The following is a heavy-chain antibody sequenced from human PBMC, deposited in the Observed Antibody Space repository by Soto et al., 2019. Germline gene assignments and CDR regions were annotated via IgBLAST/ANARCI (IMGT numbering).Heavy chain of an antibody. Sequence: GGSLRLSCAASGFTFSNAWMNWVRQAPGKGLEWVGRIKSKTDGGTTDYAAPVKGRFTISRDDSKNTLYLQMNSLKTEDTAVYYCTTTIFGVHYGMDVWGQGTTVTVSS. CDR1: GFTFSNAW. V-gene: IGHV3-15*07. D-gene: IGHD3-3*01. CDR3: TTTIFGVHYGMDV. CDR2: IKSKTDGGTT. J-gene: IGHJ6*02.